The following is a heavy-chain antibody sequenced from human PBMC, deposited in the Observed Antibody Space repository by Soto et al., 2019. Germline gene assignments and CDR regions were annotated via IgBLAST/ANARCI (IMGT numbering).Heavy chain of an antibody. Sequence: QVQLVQSGAEVKKPGASVKVSCKASGYTFTSYDINWVRQATGQGIESMGWMNPNSGNTAYAQKFQGRVTMTRNSSISTAYMELSSLRSEDTAVYYCARGNEDGCNFDYWCQGTLVTVSS. CDR3: ARGNEDGCNFDY. CDR1: GYTFTSYD. D-gene: IGHD1-1*01. V-gene: IGHV1-8*01. J-gene: IGHJ4*02. CDR2: MNPNSGNT.